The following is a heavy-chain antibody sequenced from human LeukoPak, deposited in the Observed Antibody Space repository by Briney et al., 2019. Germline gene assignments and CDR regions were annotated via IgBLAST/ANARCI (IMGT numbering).Heavy chain of an antibody. CDR2: IYTSGST. D-gene: IGHD3-10*01. Sequence: SETLSLTCTVSGGSISSYYWSWIRQPAGKGLEWIGRIYTSGSTNYNPSLKSRVTVSVDTSKNQFSLKLSSVTAADTAVYYCARGVPKRYYYGSGSSYYFDYWGQGTLVTVSS. CDR1: GGSISSYY. CDR3: ARGVPKRYYYGSGSSYYFDY. V-gene: IGHV4-4*07. J-gene: IGHJ4*02.